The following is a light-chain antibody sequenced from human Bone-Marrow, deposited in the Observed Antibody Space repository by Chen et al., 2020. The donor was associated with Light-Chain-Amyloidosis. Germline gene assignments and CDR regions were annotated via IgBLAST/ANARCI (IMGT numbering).Light chain of an antibody. CDR2: AAS. V-gene: IGKV1-39*01. CDR1: HSVDKY. J-gene: IGKJ2*01. Sequence: DIQMTQSPPSLPASIGDTVTITCRASHSVDKYLNWYQQKAGKPPTLLIYAASSLQSGVPPRFRGSGAGTDFSLTISNLQPDDFATYYCQQTYSDSAYTFGQGTNLQI. CDR3: QQTYSDSAYT.